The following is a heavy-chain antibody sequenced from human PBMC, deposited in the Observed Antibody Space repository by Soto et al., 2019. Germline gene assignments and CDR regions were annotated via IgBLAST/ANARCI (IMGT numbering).Heavy chain of an antibody. CDR2: INPNSGGT. Sequence: ASVKVSCKASGYTFTGYYMHWVRQAPGQGLEWMGWINPNSGGTNYAQKFQGWVTMTRDTSISTAYMELSRLRSDDTAVYYCARSSKLYGGGYYYSGMDVGGKGTRVTFPS. V-gene: IGHV1-2*04. D-gene: IGHD1-26*01. CDR1: GYTFTGYY. J-gene: IGHJ6*04. CDR3: ARSSKLYGGGYYYSGMDV.